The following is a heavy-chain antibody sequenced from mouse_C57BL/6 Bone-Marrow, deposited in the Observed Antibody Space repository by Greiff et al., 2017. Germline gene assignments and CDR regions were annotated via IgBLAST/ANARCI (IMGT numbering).Heavy chain of an antibody. CDR2: INPGSGGT. V-gene: IGHV1-54*01. J-gene: IGHJ3*01. D-gene: IGHD2-4*01. Sequence: VHLVESGAELVRPGTSVKVSCKASGYAFTHYLIEWVKQRPGQGLEWIGVINPGSGGTNYNEKFKGKATLTADKSSSTAYMQLSSLTSEDSAVYFCARLRRFAYWGQGTLVTVSA. CDR3: ARLRRFAY. CDR1: GYAFTHYL.